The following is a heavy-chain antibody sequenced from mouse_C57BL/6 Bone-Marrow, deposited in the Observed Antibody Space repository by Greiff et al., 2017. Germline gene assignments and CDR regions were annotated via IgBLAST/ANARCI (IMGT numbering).Heavy chain of an antibody. Sequence: QVQLQQPGTELVKPGASVKLSCKASGYTFTSYWMHWVKQRPGQGLEWIGNINPSNGGTNYNEKFKSKATLTVDNSTSTAYKQRSILTAEYSAVYYGASVIAYWGQGTLVTVSA. CDR3: ASVIAY. J-gene: IGHJ3*01. V-gene: IGHV1-53*01. CDR1: GYTFTSYW. CDR2: INPSNGGT.